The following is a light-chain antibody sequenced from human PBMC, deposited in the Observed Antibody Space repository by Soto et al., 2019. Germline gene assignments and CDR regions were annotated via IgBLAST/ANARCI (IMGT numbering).Light chain of an antibody. CDR3: QQYNSYPYP. CDR2: KAS. CDR1: QSISSG. V-gene: IGKV1-5*03. Sequence: DIQMTQSPSTLSASVGDRVTITCRAIQSISSGLAWYQQQPGKAPKLLIYKASSLESGVASRFSGSGPGTEFTLTRSSLQPYEFATGSCQQYNSYPYPVGQGTKLQLK. J-gene: IGKJ2*01.